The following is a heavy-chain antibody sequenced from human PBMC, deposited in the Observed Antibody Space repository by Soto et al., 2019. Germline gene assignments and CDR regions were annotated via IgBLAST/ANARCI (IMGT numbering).Heavy chain of an antibody. D-gene: IGHD2-2*02. V-gene: IGHV1-18*01. J-gene: IGHJ6*02. CDR3: ASGRIVVVPAAIRDDYYYGMDV. CDR2: ISAYNGNT. CDR1: GYTFTSYG. Sequence: ASVKVSCKASGYTFTSYGISWVRQAPGQELEWMGWISAYNGNTNYAQKLQGRVTMTTDTSTSTAYMELRSLRSDDTAVYYCASGRIVVVPAAIRDDYYYGMDVWGQGTTVTVSS.